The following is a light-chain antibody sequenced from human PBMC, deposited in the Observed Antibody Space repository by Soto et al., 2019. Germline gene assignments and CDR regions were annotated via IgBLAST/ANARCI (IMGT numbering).Light chain of an antibody. Sequence: PGERTTLSCRASQSVSSSYLTWYQQKPGQAPRLLIYCASSRATGIPDRFSGSGSGTDFTLTISRLEPEDFAVYYCQQYGSPPWTFGQGTKLDI. CDR1: QSVSSSY. V-gene: IGKV3-20*01. CDR2: CAS. CDR3: QQYGSPPWT. J-gene: IGKJ1*01.